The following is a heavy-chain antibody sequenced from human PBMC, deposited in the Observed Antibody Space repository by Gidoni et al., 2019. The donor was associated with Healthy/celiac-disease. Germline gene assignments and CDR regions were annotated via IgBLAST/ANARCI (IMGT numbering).Heavy chain of an antibody. D-gene: IGHD3-10*01. CDR1: GGSFIGYY. CDR3: ARGRMVRGVIQN. Sequence: QVQLQQWGAGLLKPPETLSLTCAVHGGSFIGYYWSWIRQPPGKGLEWIGEINHSGSTNDNPSLKSRVTISVDTSKNQFSLKLSSVTAADTAVYYCARGRMVRGVIQNWGQGTLVTVSS. J-gene: IGHJ1*01. CDR2: INHSGST. V-gene: IGHV4-34*01.